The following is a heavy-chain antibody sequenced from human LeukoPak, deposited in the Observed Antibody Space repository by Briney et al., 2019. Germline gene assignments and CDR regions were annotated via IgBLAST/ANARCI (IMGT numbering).Heavy chain of an antibody. CDR3: AKSPSRSSSSWYYFDY. CDR1: GFTVSSYG. D-gene: IGHD6-13*01. V-gene: IGHV3-30*18. J-gene: IGHJ4*02. Sequence: GRSLRLSCAASGFTVSSYGMHWVRQAPGKGLEWVAVISYDGSNKYYADSVKGRFTISRDNSKNTLYLQMNGLRAEDTAVYYCAKSPSRSSSSWYYFDYWGQGTLLTVSS. CDR2: ISYDGSNK.